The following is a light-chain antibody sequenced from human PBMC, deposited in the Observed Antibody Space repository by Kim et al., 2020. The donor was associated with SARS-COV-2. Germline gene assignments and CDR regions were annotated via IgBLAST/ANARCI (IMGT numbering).Light chain of an antibody. V-gene: IGKV3-15*01. J-gene: IGKJ4*01. CDR3: QQYNNWPPRTT. CDR2: GAS. Sequence: EIVMTQSPATLSVSPGERAPLSCRARQSVSSNLAWYQQKPGQAPRLLIYGASTRATGIPARFSGSGSGTEFTLTISSLQSEDFAVYYCQQYNNWPPRTTFGGGTKLEI. CDR1: QSVSSN.